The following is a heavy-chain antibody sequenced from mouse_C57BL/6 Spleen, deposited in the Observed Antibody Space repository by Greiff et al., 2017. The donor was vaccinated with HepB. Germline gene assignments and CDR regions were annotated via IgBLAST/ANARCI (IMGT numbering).Heavy chain of an antibody. D-gene: IGHD2-4*01. CDR1: GFTFSDAW. CDR3: TLYYDYDGYYFDY. CDR2: IRNKANNHAT. V-gene: IGHV6-6*01. J-gene: IGHJ2*01. Sequence: EVKLVESGGGLVQPGGSMKLSCAASGFTFSDAWMDWVRQSPEKGLEWVAEIRNKANNHATYYAESVKGRFTISRDDSKSSVYLQMNSLRAEDTGIYYCTLYYDYDGYYFDYWGQGTTLTVSS.